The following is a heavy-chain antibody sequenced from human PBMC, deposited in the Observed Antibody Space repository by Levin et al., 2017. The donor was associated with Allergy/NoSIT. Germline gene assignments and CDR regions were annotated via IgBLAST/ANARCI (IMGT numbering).Heavy chain of an antibody. CDR1: GFTFSSYW. Sequence: GESLKISCAASGFTFSSYWMHWVRQAPGKGLVWVSRISGDGSSTSYADSVKGRFTIFRDNARNTLYLQMNSLRAEDTAVYYCVRDLSSGWGRIDYWGQGALVTVSS. J-gene: IGHJ4*02. CDR2: ISGDGSST. V-gene: IGHV3-74*01. D-gene: IGHD6-19*01. CDR3: VRDLSSGWGRIDY.